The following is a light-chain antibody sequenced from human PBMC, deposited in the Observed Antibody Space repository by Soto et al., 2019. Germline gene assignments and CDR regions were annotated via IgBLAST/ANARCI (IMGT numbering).Light chain of an antibody. V-gene: IGKV3-11*01. CDR2: DAS. CDR3: QQRSNWPPYT. Sequence: VLTQSQATLSLSPGERATLSCRASQSVSSYLAWYQQKPGQAPRLLIYDASNRATGIPARFSGSGSGTDFTLTISSLEPEDFAVYYCQQRSNWPPYTFGQGTKLEIK. CDR1: QSVSSY. J-gene: IGKJ2*01.